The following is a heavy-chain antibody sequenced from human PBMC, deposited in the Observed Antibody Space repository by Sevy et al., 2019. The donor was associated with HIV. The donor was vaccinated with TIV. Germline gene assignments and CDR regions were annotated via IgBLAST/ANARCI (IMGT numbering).Heavy chain of an antibody. CDR3: AKDSSSWSYYYYYYGIDV. D-gene: IGHD6-13*01. Sequence: GGSLRLSCAASGFTFSSYAMSWVRQAPGKGLEWVSAISGSGGSTYYADSVKGRFTISRDNSKNTLYLQMNSLRAEETAVYYRAKDSSSWSYYYYYYGIDVWGQGTTVTVSS. V-gene: IGHV3-23*01. CDR2: ISGSGGST. J-gene: IGHJ6*02. CDR1: GFTFSSYA.